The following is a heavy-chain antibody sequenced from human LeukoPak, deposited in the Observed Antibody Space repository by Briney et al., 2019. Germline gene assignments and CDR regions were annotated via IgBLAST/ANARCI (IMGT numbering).Heavy chain of an antibody. V-gene: IGHV3-21*01. CDR2: ISTSSSSM. CDR3: ARDQSSPYVS. CDR1: GFTFSSYS. J-gene: IGHJ4*02. D-gene: IGHD3-16*01. Sequence: AGSLRLSCAASGFTFSSYSMNWVRQAPGKGLEWVSSISTSSSSMYYADSVKGRFTISRDNAKNSLYLQMNSLRAEDTAVYFCARDQSSPYVSWGQGTLVTVSS.